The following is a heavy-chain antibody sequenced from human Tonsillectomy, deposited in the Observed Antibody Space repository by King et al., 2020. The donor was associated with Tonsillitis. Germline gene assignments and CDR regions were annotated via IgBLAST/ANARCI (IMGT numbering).Heavy chain of an antibody. CDR2: ISYDGSNK. CDR3: AKDPHPYGDYEGWVVGYFDY. D-gene: IGHD4-17*01. J-gene: IGHJ4*02. V-gene: IGHV3-30*18. Sequence: VQLVESGGGVVQPWRSLRLSCAASGFIFNSCGMHWVRQAPGKGLEWVAAISYDGSNKYYVDSVKGRFTISRDNSKNTLYLQMNSLRAEDTAVYYCAKDPHPYGDYEGWVVGYFDYWGQGTLVIVSS. CDR1: GFIFNSCG.